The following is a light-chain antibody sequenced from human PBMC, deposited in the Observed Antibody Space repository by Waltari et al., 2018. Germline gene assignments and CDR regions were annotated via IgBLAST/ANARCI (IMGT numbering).Light chain of an antibody. Sequence: QSVLTQPPSASGTPGQRVIISCSGSTSNIGSNYVYWYQQLPGPAPKLLIYRNNHRPSGVPDRFSGSKSGTSASLAISGLRSGDEADYFCATWDDSLSGPRVFGGGTRLTV. J-gene: IGLJ3*02. CDR3: ATWDDSLSGPRV. CDR1: TSNIGSNY. V-gene: IGLV1-47*01. CDR2: RNN.